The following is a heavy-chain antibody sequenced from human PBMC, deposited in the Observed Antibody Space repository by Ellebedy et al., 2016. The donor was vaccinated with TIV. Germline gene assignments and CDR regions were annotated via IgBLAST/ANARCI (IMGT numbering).Heavy chain of an antibody. D-gene: IGHD2-2*01. CDR2: IYYSGST. Sequence: SETLSLTCTVSGGSISSYYWNWIRQPPGKGLEWIGYIYYSGSTNYNPSLKSRVTISVDTSKNQFSLKLRPVTAADTAVYYCARTNTPRHCSSTSCSTLGNYYYYGMDVWGQGTTVTVSS. CDR3: ARTNTPRHCSSTSCSTLGNYYYYGMDV. J-gene: IGHJ6*02. CDR1: GGSISSYY. V-gene: IGHV4-59*01.